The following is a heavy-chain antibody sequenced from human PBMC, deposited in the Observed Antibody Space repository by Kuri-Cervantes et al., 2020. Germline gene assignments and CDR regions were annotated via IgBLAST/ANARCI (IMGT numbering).Heavy chain of an antibody. CDR1: GFTFSSYA. Sequence: GESLKISCAASGFTFSSYAMHWVRQAPGKGLEWVAVISYDGSNKYYADSVKGRFTISRDNSKNTLYLQMNSLRAEDTAVYYCARDEGYYYDSSGSGSLYYYGMDVWGQGTTVTVSS. D-gene: IGHD3-22*01. J-gene: IGHJ6*02. V-gene: IGHV3-30-3*01. CDR2: ISYDGSNK. CDR3: ARDEGYYYDSSGSGSLYYYGMDV.